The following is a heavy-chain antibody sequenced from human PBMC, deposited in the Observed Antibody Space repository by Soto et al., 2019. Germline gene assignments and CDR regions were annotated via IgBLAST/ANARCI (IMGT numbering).Heavy chain of an antibody. CDR1: GFTFSSSA. CDR2: IVVGSGNT. D-gene: IGHD1-20*01. CDR3: ATGGIGISGITVL. V-gene: IGHV1-58*01. Sequence: GASVKVSCKASGFTFSSSAVQWVRQARGQRLEWIGWIVVGSGNTKYAQKFQERVTITRDMSTSTAYMELSSLRSEDTAVYYCATGGIGISGITVLWGQGTLVTVSS. J-gene: IGHJ4*02.